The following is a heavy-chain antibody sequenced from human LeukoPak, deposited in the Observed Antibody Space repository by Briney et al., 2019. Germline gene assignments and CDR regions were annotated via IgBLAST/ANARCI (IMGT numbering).Heavy chain of an antibody. CDR1: GGSISSSNW. D-gene: IGHD1-26*01. CDR3: ARVSSGATTVDY. CDR2: IYHSGST. V-gene: IGHV4-4*02. Sequence: SETLSLTCTVSGGSISSSNWWSWVRQPPGKGLEWIGEIYHSGSTNYNPSLKSRVTISVDKSKNQFSLKLSSVTAADTAVYYCARVSSGATTVDYWGQGTLVTVSS. J-gene: IGHJ4*02.